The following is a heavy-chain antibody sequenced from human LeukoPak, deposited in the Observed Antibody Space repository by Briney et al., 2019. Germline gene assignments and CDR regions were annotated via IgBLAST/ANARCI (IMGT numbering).Heavy chain of an antibody. CDR2: ISDADGSIT. D-gene: IGHD2-15*01. CDR1: GFTLSSYW. CDR3: ARDLSGYSDY. V-gene: IGHV3-74*01. J-gene: IGHJ4*02. Sequence: GGSLRLSCAASGFTLSSYWLRWVRQAPGKGLVWVSRISDADGSITDYADSVRGRFTISRDTAKNTLYLEMNSLGAEDTAVYYCARDLSGYSDYWGQGTLVTVSS.